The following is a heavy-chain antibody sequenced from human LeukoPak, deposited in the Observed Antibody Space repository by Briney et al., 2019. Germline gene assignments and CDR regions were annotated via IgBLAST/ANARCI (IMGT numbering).Heavy chain of an antibody. CDR2: VSYSGST. Sequence: SETLSLTCAVSGYSINSDYYWGWIRQPPGKGLEWIGSVSYSGSTFYNPSLKSRVTMSLNTSKNQFSLNLNSVTVADTAVYYCARGGVDSSGYYLITIDYWGQGILVTVSS. D-gene: IGHD3-22*01. CDR3: ARGGVDSSGYYLITIDY. CDR1: GYSINSDYY. V-gene: IGHV4-38-2*01. J-gene: IGHJ4*02.